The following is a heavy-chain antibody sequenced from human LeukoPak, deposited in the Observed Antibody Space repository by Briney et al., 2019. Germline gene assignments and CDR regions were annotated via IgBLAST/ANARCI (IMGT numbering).Heavy chain of an antibody. CDR3: ARFAQDWGTFDN. CDR1: GYTFTNYG. CDR2: ISAKNGKT. D-gene: IGHD7-27*01. V-gene: IGHV1-18*01. Sequence: ASVKVSCKASGYTFTNYGISWVRQAPGQGLEWVGWISAKNGKTNYAQKVQGRVTMTTDTSTTTAYMELRSLRSDDTAVYYCARFAQDWGTFDNWGQGTLVTVSS. J-gene: IGHJ4*02.